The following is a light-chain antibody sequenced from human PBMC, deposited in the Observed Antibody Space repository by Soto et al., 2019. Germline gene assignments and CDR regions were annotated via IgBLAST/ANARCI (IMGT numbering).Light chain of an antibody. CDR2: DAS. V-gene: IGKV1-5*01. J-gene: IGKJ5*01. Sequence: DIQMNQSPSTLSASVGDRVTTTWLGSQTISSWLAWYQQKPGKAPTLLIYDASTLERGVPSRFSGTGSGTEFTLSIDSLQPDDFATYYCQQYHTSSITFGQGTRLEI. CDR3: QQYHTSSIT. CDR1: QTISSW.